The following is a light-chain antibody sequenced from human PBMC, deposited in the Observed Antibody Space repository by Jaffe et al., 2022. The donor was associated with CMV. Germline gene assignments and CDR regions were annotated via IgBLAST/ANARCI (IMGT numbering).Light chain of an antibody. CDR1: RSNIGSNT. V-gene: IGLV1-44*01. J-gene: IGLJ3*02. Sequence: QSVLTQPPSASGTPGQRVTISCSGGRSNIGSNTVSWYQQLPGTAPKLLIYSNNQRPSGVPDRFSGSKSGTSASLAISGLQSEDEADYYCAAWDDSLNGRGVFGGGTKLTVL. CDR3: AAWDDSLNGRGV. CDR2: SNN.